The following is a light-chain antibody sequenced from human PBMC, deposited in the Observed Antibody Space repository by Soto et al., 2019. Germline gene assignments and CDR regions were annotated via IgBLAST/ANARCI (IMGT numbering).Light chain of an antibody. Sequence: EIVMTQSPATLSVSPGESATLSCRASQSVSSNLAWHQQKPGQAPRILMYDASTRATGISARFSGSGSGTEFTLTISSLQSEDFAVYYCQQYHNWPITFGPGTRLEIK. CDR2: DAS. V-gene: IGKV3-15*01. CDR3: QQYHNWPIT. CDR1: QSVSSN. J-gene: IGKJ5*01.